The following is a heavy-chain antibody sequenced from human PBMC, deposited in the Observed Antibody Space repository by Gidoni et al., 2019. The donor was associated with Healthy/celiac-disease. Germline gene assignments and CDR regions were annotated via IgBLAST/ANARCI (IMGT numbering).Heavy chain of an antibody. D-gene: IGHD3-22*01. CDR3: AKEYYDSSGYFDY. J-gene: IGHJ4*02. V-gene: IGHV3-23*01. CDR1: GFTFSSYA. CDR2: ISGSGGST. Sequence: EVQLLESGGCLVQPGGSLRFSCAASGFTFSSYAMSWVRQAPGKGLEWVSAISGSGGSTYYAESVKGLTISRDNSKNTLYLQMNSLRAEDTAVYYCAKEYYDSSGYFDYWGQGTLVTVSS.